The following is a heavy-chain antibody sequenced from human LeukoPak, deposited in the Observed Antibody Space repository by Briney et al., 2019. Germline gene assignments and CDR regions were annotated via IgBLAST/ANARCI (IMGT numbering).Heavy chain of an antibody. J-gene: IGHJ4*02. CDR1: GYTFTSYG. CDR3: ARRGLYSSSSVEGDY. D-gene: IGHD6-6*01. V-gene: IGHV1-18*01. Sequence: ASVKVSCKASGYTFTSYGISWVRQAPGQGLEWMGWISAYNGNTNYALKLQGRVTMTTDTSTSTAYMELRSLRSDDTAVYYCARRGLYSSSSVEGDYWGQGTLVTVSS. CDR2: ISAYNGNT.